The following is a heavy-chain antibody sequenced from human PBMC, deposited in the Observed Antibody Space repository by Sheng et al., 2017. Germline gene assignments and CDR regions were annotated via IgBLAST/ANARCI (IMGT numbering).Heavy chain of an antibody. D-gene: IGHD2-15*01. Sequence: QVQLQQWGAGLLKPSETLSLTCAVYGGSFSSFWWSWIRQPPGKGRGVDWRKYNHSGSTNYNPSLKSRVTISVDTSKNQVSLKLSSMTAADTAVYYCVRSGVPNGFDIWGQGTMVTVSS. CDR3: VRSGVPNGFDI. J-gene: IGHJ3*02. CDR1: GGSFSSFW. V-gene: IGHV4-34*01. CDR2: YNHSGST.